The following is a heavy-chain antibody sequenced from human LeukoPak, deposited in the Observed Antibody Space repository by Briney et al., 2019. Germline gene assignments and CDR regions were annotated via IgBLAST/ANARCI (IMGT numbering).Heavy chain of an antibody. J-gene: IGHJ4*02. CDR3: AWGIWSSHKADYYLDQ. CDR2: INAGNGNT. V-gene: IGHV1-3*01. D-gene: IGHD3-3*01. CDR1: GYTFTNYA. Sequence: GASVKVSCKASGYTFTNYAIHWVRQAPGQRPEWMGWINAGNGNTKYSQTFQDRVTVTRDKSASTAYMELSSLRSEDTAVYYCAWGIWSSHKADYYLDQWGQGTLVAVSS.